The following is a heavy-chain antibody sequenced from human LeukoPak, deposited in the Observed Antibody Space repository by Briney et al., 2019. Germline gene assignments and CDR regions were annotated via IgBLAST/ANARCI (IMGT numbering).Heavy chain of an antibody. Sequence: SETLSLTCAVYGGSFSGYYWSWIRQPPGKGLEWIGEINHSGSTNYNPSLKSRVTISVDTSKNQFSLKLSSGTAADTAVYYCARDHPPLSDGDYYYYGMDVWGKGTTVTVSS. CDR2: INHSGST. CDR1: GGSFSGYY. J-gene: IGHJ6*04. V-gene: IGHV4-34*01. CDR3: ARDHPPLSDGDYYYYGMDV. D-gene: IGHD4-17*01.